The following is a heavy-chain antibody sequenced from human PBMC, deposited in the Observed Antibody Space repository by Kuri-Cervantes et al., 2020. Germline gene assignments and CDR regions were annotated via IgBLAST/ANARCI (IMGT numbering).Heavy chain of an antibody. CDR3: AREALSPLLWSSGSGWFDP. D-gene: IGHD3-10*01. CDR1: GFTFSDYY. Sequence: GESLKISCAASGFTFSDYYMSWIRQAPGKGLEWVSYISSSGSTIYYADSVKGRFTISRDNAKNSLYLQMNSLRSDDTAVYYCAREALSPLLWSSGSGWFDPWGQGTLVTVSS. V-gene: IGHV3-11*01. J-gene: IGHJ5*02. CDR2: ISSSGSTI.